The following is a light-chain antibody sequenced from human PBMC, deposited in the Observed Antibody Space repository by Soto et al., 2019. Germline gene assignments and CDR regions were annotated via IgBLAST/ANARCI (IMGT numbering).Light chain of an antibody. V-gene: IGKV3-11*01. CDR3: QQRTNWPLT. J-gene: IGKJ4*01. Sequence: EIVLTQSPVTLSLSPGERATLSYRASQSVTTFLAWYQQKPGQAPRLLIYDASKRATGIPARFSGSGSGTDFTLTSSSLEPEDFAVYYCQQRTNWPLTFGGGTKVEIK. CDR2: DAS. CDR1: QSVTTF.